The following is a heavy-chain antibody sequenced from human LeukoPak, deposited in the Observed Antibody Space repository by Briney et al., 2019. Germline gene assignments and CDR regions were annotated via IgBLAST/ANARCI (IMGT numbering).Heavy chain of an antibody. Sequence: GGSLRLSCAASGFTFSSYWMGWVRQAPGKGLEWVANIKQDGSEKYYVDSVKGRFTISRDNAKNSLYLQMNSLRAEDTAVYYCARAGYDILTGYDYYFDYWGQGTLVTVSS. V-gene: IGHV3-7*01. J-gene: IGHJ4*02. CDR3: ARAGYDILTGYDYYFDY. CDR1: GFTFSSYW. D-gene: IGHD3-9*01. CDR2: IKQDGSEK.